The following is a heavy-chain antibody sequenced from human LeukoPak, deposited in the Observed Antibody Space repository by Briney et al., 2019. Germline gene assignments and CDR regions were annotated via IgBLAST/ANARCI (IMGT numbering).Heavy chain of an antibody. Sequence: SETLSLTCTVSGGSISSGGYYWSWIRQHPGEGLEWIGYIYYSGSTYYNPSLKSRVTISVDTSKNQFSLKLSSVTAADTAVYYCARGYVGYGSYYFDYWGQGTLVTVSS. D-gene: IGHD3-10*01. V-gene: IGHV4-31*03. CDR3: ARGYVGYGSYYFDY. CDR2: IYYSGST. CDR1: GGSISSGGYY. J-gene: IGHJ4*02.